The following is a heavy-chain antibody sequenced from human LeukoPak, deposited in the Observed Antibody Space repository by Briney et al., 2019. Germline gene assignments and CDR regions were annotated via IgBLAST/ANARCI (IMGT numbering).Heavy chain of an antibody. J-gene: IGHJ4*02. CDR2: ISYDGSNK. V-gene: IGHV3-30*18. D-gene: IGHD6-13*01. Sequence: GRSQRLSCAASGFTFSSYDMHWVRQAPGKGLEWVAVISYDGSNKYYADSVKGRFTISRDNSKNTLYLQMNSLRAEDTAVYYCAKDASYLSSWYYFDYWGQGTLVTVSS. CDR1: GFTFSSYD. CDR3: AKDASYLSSWYYFDY.